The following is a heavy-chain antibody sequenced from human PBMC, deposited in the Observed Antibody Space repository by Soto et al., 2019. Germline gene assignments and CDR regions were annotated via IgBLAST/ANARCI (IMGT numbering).Heavy chain of an antibody. Sequence: PSETLSLTCTVSGGSISSYFWNWIRQPPGKGLEWIGYIYYSGSTNYNPSLKSRVTISVDTSKNQFSLKLSSVTAADTAVYYCARNPYDILTGTVSSFDYWGQGTLVTVSS. V-gene: IGHV4-59*08. CDR2: IYYSGST. D-gene: IGHD3-9*01. J-gene: IGHJ4*02. CDR3: ARNPYDILTGTVSSFDY. CDR1: GGSISSYF.